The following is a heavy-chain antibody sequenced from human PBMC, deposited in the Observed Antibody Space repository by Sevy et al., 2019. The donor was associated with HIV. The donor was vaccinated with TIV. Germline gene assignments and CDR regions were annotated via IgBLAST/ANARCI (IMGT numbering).Heavy chain of an antibody. J-gene: IGHJ6*02. V-gene: IGHV4-39*01. CDR3: ARLDTAMGPHNFLNYYYYYGMDV. CDR1: GGSISSSSYY. CDR2: IYYSGST. Sequence: SETLSLTCTVSGGSISSSSYYWGWIRQPPGKGLEWIGSIYYSGSTYYNPSLKSRVTISVDTSKNQFSLKLGSVTAAETAVYYCARLDTAMGPHNFLNYYYYYGMDVWGQGTTVTVSS. D-gene: IGHD5-18*01.